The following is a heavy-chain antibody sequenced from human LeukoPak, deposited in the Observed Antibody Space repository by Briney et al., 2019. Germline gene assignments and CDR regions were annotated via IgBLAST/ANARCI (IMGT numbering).Heavy chain of an antibody. CDR3: ARHNHPYGDYGRNWFDP. CDR2: IYYSGST. CDR1: GGSISSYY. V-gene: IGHV4-59*08. Sequence: PSETLSLTCTVSGGSISSYYWSWIRQPPGKGLEWIGYIYYSGSTNYNPSLKSRVTISVDTSKNQFSLKLSSVTAADTAVYYCARHNHPYGDYGRNWFDPWGQGTPVTVSS. D-gene: IGHD4-17*01. J-gene: IGHJ5*02.